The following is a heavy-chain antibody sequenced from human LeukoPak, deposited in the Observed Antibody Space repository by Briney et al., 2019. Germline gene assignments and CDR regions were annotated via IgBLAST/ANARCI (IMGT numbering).Heavy chain of an antibody. J-gene: IGHJ6*02. CDR3: ARDLAAPEGSGSYSCYGMDV. CDR2: FNWNGGST. D-gene: IGHD3-10*01. Sequence: PGGFLRLSCAASGFTFDDYGMSWVRQAPGKGVDWVSGFNWNGGSTGYADSVKGRFTISRDNAKNSLYLQMNSLRAEDTALYYCARDLAAPEGSGSYSCYGMDVWGQGTTVTVSS. CDR1: GFTFDDYG. V-gene: IGHV3-20*04.